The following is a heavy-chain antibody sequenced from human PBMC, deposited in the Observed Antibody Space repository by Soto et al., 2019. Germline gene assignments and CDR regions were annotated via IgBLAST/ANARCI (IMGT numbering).Heavy chain of an antibody. CDR1: GGSIRTGGYY. CDR2: IYYTGRT. J-gene: IGHJ5*02. D-gene: IGHD4-17*01. V-gene: IGHV4-31*03. Sequence: PSETLSLTCTVSGGSIRTGGYYWSWIRQHPGKGLEWLGYIYYTGRTYCNPSLKNRLTMSVDMSKSQFSLKLTSLTAADTAVYYCAKDPSPQPTTVVTPGWFDPWGQGILVTVSS. CDR3: AKDPSPQPTTVVTPGWFDP.